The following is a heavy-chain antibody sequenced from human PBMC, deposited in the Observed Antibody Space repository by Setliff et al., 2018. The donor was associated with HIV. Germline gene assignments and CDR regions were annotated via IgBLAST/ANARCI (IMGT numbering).Heavy chain of an antibody. J-gene: IGHJ6*03. CDR1: GYSFTDYF. CDR2: INPNSGGT. V-gene: IGHV1-2*02. CDR3: ARGDIIAVPAAIDMDV. Sequence: ASVKVSCKASGYSFTDYFMHWVRQAPGQGFEWMGWINPNSGGTNYAQKFQGRVTMTRDTSISTAYMELSRLRSDDTAVYYCARGDIIAVPAAIDMDVWGKGTTVTVSS. D-gene: IGHD2-2*01.